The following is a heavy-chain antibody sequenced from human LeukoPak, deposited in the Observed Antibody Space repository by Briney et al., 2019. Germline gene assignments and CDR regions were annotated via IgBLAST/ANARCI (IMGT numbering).Heavy chain of an antibody. V-gene: IGHV4-59*08. J-gene: IGHJ4*02. D-gene: IGHD2-2*02. Sequence: SETLSLTCTVSGGSISSYYWSWIRQPPGKGLEWIGYIYYSVSTNYNPSLKSRVTISVDTSKNQFSLKLSSVTAADTAVYYCARQHCSSTSCYTGLGIDYWGQGTLVTVSS. CDR3: ARQHCSSTSCYTGLGIDY. CDR1: GGSISSYY. CDR2: IYYSVST.